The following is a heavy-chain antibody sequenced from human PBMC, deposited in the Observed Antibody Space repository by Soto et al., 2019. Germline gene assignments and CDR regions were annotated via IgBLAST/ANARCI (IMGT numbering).Heavy chain of an antibody. Sequence: ASVKVSCKASGYTLTDYHMHWVRQAPGQGLQWMGSISPSGGTTMYAQKFDDRLTMTRDTSTSTVYMELRSLRSEDTAVYYCARDKGAVVGASVQNWFDPWGQGTLVTAPQ. CDR1: GYTLTDYH. J-gene: IGHJ5*02. D-gene: IGHD1-26*01. V-gene: IGHV1-46*01. CDR2: ISPSGGTT. CDR3: ARDKGAVVGASVQNWFDP.